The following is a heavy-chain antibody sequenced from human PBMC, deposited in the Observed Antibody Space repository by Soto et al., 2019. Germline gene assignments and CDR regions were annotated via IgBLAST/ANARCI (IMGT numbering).Heavy chain of an antibody. Sequence: QVQLQESGPGLVKPSETLSLTCTVSGGSTRNYFWSWIRQPPGKGLEWIGCIYYSGTTNYNSSLKSRVTISLDTSKIQFSLTLSSVTAADTAVYYCPRYVNPYDTAVWFDPWGQGTLVTVSS. CDR1: GGSTRNYF. CDR2: IYYSGTT. V-gene: IGHV4-59*01. CDR3: PRYVNPYDTAVWFDP. J-gene: IGHJ5*02. D-gene: IGHD3-9*01.